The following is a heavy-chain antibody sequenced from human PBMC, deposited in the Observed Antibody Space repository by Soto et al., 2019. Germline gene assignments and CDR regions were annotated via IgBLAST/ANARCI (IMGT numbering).Heavy chain of an antibody. V-gene: IGHV4-30-4*01. CDR2: IYYSGST. J-gene: IGHJ4*02. CDR3: ARTRRRGPPLDY. CDR1: GGSISSDDYY. Sequence: SETLCLTCTVSGGSISSDDYYWSWIRQPPGKGLECIGYIYYSGSTYYNPSLKSRVTISVDTSKNQFSLKLSSVTAADTAVYYCARTRRRGPPLDYWGQGTLVTVSS. D-gene: IGHD3-10*01.